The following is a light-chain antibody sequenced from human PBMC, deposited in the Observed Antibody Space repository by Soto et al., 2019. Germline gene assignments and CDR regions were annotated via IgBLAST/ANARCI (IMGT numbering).Light chain of an antibody. CDR3: QQRTHWPPWT. V-gene: IGKV3-11*01. Sequence: EIVLTQSPATLSLSPGDRATLSCRASQSVSNYLAWYQQKPGQAPRLLIYDASNRATGIPARFSGSGSGTDFTRTISSLEPEDFAVYYCQQRTHWPPWTFGQGTKVEIK. CDR1: QSVSNY. J-gene: IGKJ1*01. CDR2: DAS.